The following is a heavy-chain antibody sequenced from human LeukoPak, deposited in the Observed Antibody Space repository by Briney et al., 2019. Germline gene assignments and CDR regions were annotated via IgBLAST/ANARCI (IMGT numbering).Heavy chain of an antibody. CDR3: ARGPGSSGGAYVGDY. J-gene: IGHJ4*01. Sequence: GGSLRLSCGASGFTFSYHWMHWVRQVPGKGLLWVSRIDGGGSSTSYADSVKGRSSISRDNAKSTLYLQMSSLRAEDTAVYYCARGPGSSGGAYVGDYWGPGTLVTVSS. CDR1: GFTFSYHW. CDR2: IDGGGSST. D-gene: IGHD3-22*01. V-gene: IGHV3-74*01.